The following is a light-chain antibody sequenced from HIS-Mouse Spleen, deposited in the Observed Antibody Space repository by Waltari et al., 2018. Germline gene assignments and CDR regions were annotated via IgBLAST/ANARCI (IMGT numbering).Light chain of an antibody. CDR3: CSYAGSYPVV. J-gene: IGLJ2*01. Sequence: QSALTQPRSVSGSPGQSVTIPCTGTSSYVGGYNYVSWYQQHPGKAPKLMIYDVSKRPSGVPDRFSGSKSGNTASLTISGLQAEDEADYYCCSYAGSYPVVFGGGTKLTVL. CDR2: DVS. CDR1: SSYVGGYNY. V-gene: IGLV2-11*01.